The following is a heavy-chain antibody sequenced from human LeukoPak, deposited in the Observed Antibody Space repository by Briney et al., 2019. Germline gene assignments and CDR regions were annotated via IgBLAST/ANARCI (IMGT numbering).Heavy chain of an antibody. J-gene: IGHJ3*02. CDR2: ISQNGDS. CDR3: ARALGAFDI. Sequence: PSETLSLTCGVYDGSLSFYYWSWIHQSPGKGLEWIAEISQNGDSNYNPSLKSRVTISLDTSKNQLSLKLNSVTAADTAVYYCARALGAFDIWGQGTMVTVS. CDR1: DGSLSFYY. V-gene: IGHV4-34*01.